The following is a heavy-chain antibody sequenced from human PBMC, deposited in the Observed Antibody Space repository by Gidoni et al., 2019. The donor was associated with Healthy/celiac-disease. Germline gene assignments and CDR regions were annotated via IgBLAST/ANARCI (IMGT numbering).Heavy chain of an antibody. J-gene: IGHJ5*02. Sequence: QVQLVQSGAEVKKPGSSVKVSCKASGGTFSRSAISWVRQAPGQGLEWRGGIIPIFGTANYEQKFQGRVTITADESTSTAYMELSSLRSEDTAVYYCARAWGYNSGWFDPWGQGTLVTVSS. CDR1: GGTFSRSA. CDR3: ARAWGYNSGWFDP. V-gene: IGHV1-69*01. D-gene: IGHD1-20*01. CDR2: IIPIFGTA.